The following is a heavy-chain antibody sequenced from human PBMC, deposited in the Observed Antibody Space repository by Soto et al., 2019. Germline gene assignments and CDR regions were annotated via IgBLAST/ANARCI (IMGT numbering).Heavy chain of an antibody. Sequence: PSETLSLTCTVSGGSISSSSYYWGWIRQPPGKGLEWIGSIYYSGSTYYNPSLKSRVTISVETSKNQFSLKLSSVTAADTAVYYCARRPVTIIDSFDPWGQGTLVTVSS. CDR1: GGSISSSSYY. D-gene: IGHD3-9*01. CDR2: IYYSGST. J-gene: IGHJ5*02. V-gene: IGHV4-39*01. CDR3: ARRPVTIIDSFDP.